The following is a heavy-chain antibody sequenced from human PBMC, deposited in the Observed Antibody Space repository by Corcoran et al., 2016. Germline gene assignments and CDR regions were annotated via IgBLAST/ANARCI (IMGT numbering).Heavy chain of an antibody. CDR2: IYWNDDK. CDR3: AHIGTMVRVVILMGRWFDP. D-gene: IGHD3-10*01. CDR1: GFSLRTSGVG. V-gene: IGHV2-5*01. Sequence: QITLKESGRTLVKPTQSLTLTCTFCGFSLRTSGVGVGWIRRPPGRALEWLALIYWNDDKRYSPSLKSRRTINKDTSKNQVVLTMTNMDPVDTATYYCAHIGTMVRVVILMGRWFDPWGQGTLVTVSS. J-gene: IGHJ5*02.